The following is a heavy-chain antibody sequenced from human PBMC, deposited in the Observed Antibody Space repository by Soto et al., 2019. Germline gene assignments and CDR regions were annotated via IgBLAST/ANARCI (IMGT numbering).Heavy chain of an antibody. V-gene: IGHV1-69*06. Sequence: SVKVSCKASGGTFSSYAISWVRQAPGQGLEWMGGIIPIFGTANYAQKFQGRVTITADKSTSTAYMELSSLRSEDTAVYYCARVKYCTNGVCRLDGYYYGMDVWGQGTTVTVYS. J-gene: IGHJ6*02. CDR3: ARVKYCTNGVCRLDGYYYGMDV. CDR1: GGTFSSYA. CDR2: IIPIFGTA. D-gene: IGHD2-8*01.